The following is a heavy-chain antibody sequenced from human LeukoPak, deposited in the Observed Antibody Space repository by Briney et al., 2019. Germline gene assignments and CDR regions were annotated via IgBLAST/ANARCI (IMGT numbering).Heavy chain of an antibody. CDR3: ARAPSDAHFDY. V-gene: IGHV3-66*01. J-gene: IGHJ4*02. CDR1: GFTFSDYY. Sequence: GGSLRLSCAASGFTFSDYYMSWVRQAPGKGLEWVSLIYSGGSTYYADSVKGRFTISRDNSNNTVYLQMNSPRAEDTAVYYCARAPSDAHFDYWGQGTLVTVSS. CDR2: IYSGGST.